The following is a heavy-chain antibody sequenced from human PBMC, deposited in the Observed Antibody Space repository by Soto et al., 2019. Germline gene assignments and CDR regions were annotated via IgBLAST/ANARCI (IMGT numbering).Heavy chain of an antibody. CDR2: INHSGST. Sequence: SATLRLTCALYGESFREYYCSWIRQPPGKRLEWIGEINHSGSTNYNPSLKSRVTISVDTSKNQFSLKLSSVTAADTAVYYCARARRTMVRGVTNYGMDGWGQGTTVTVS. V-gene: IGHV4-34*01. J-gene: IGHJ6*02. CDR3: ARARRTMVRGVTNYGMDG. CDR1: GESFREYY. D-gene: IGHD3-10*01.